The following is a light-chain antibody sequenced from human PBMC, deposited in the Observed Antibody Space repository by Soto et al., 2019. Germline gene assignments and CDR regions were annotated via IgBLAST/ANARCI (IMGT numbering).Light chain of an antibody. CDR2: EVT. CDR1: SSDVGAYNL. Sequence: ALTQPASVSGSPGQSITISCTGTSSDVGAYNLVSWYQHLPDKAPKLIISEVTNRPSGVSDRFSGSKSGNTASLTISGLQAEDEADYYCASLTTTNFVFGSGTKVTVL. J-gene: IGLJ1*01. V-gene: IGLV2-14*01. CDR3: ASLTTTNFV.